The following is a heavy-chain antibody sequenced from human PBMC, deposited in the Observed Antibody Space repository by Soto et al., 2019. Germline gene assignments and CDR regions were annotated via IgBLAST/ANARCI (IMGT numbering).Heavy chain of an antibody. D-gene: IGHD3-10*01. Sequence: SETLSLTCAVYGGSFSGYYWSWIRQPPGKGLEWIGEINNGGSSNYNPSLKSRVSMSVGTSNNQFSLKLTSGTAADTAMYYCARGRGDGYNQDWYFDLWGRGTLVTVSS. CDR2: INNGGSS. CDR1: GGSFSGYY. CDR3: ARGRGDGYNQDWYFDL. J-gene: IGHJ2*01. V-gene: IGHV4-34*01.